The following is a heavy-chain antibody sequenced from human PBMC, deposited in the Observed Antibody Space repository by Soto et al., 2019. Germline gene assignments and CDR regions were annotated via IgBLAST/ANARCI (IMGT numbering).Heavy chain of an antibody. V-gene: IGHV3-30*04. Sequence: GGSLRLSCAASGFTFSSYAMHWVRQAPGKGLEWVAVISYDGSNKYYADSVKGRFTISRDNSKNTLYLQMNSLRAEDTAVYYCARDLSRNFNAAPDAFDIWGQGTMVTVSS. D-gene: IGHD6-6*01. J-gene: IGHJ3*02. CDR2: ISYDGSNK. CDR3: ARDLSRNFNAAPDAFDI. CDR1: GFTFSSYA.